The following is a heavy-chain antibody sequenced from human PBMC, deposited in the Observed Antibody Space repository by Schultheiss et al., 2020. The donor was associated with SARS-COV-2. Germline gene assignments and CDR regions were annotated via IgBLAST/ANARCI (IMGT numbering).Heavy chain of an antibody. J-gene: IGHJ5*02. CDR2: IYYSGST. V-gene: IGHV4-31*03. CDR3: ARDSGWDCSSTSCSGFDP. D-gene: IGHD2-2*01. Sequence: LRLSCTVSGGSISSSSYYWSWIRQHPGKGLEWIGYIYYSGSTYYNPSLKSRVTISVDTSKNQFSLKLSSVTAADTAVYYCARDSGWDCSSTSCSGFDPWGQGTLVTVSS. CDR1: GGSISSSSYY.